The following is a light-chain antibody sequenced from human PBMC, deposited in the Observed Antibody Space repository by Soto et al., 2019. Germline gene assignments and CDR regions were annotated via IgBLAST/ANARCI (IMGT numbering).Light chain of an antibody. CDR3: QQRSNWPAT. Sequence: EIVLTQSPATLSLSPGERATLSCRASQSVSSYLAWYHQKPGQAPRLLIYDASNRATGIPARFSGSGSGTEFTLTISSLEPEDFAVYYCQQRSNWPATFGQGTKVEIK. CDR2: DAS. J-gene: IGKJ1*01. V-gene: IGKV3-11*01. CDR1: QSVSSY.